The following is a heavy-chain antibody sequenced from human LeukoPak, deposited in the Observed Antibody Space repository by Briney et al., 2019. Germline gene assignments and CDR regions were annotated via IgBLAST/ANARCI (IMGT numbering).Heavy chain of an antibody. J-gene: IGHJ4*02. V-gene: IGHV3-23*01. CDR1: EFTFSNYA. D-gene: IGHD3-22*01. CDR2: ISGNGGKI. Sequence: GGSLRLSCAASEFTFSNYAMAWVRQAPGEGLEWVSGISGNGGKIYYADSVKGRFNVSRDNSKNTLYLQMNSLRGEDTAVYFCAKRDYYDSSGYAPLFDYWGQGTLVTVSP. CDR3: AKRDYYDSSGYAPLFDY.